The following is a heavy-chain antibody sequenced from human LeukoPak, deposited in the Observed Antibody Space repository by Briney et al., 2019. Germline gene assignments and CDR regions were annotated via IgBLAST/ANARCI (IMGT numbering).Heavy chain of an antibody. V-gene: IGHV3-66*03. J-gene: IGHJ5*01. Sequence: GGSPRLSCAGSGFSVSHYYMNWVRQAPGRGLEWGSLIRDTGETFYVDSVKGRFTISRDNFKNTMYLQMNRLRVEDTAVYFCARDRAVTQVWVEFDSWGQGTLVTVSS. CDR1: GFSVSHYY. CDR2: IRDTGET. D-gene: IGHD3-16*01. CDR3: ARDRAVTQVWVEFDS.